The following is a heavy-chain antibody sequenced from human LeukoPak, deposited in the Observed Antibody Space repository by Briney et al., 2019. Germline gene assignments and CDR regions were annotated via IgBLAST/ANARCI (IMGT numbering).Heavy chain of an antibody. Sequence: PGGSLRLSCTASGFTFSNYGMHWVRQAPGRGLERVAVISHDGDNKYYAGSAKGQFTISRDNSKNTLYLQTDSLRAEDTALYYCARDGGGGYNQIDSWGQGTLVTVSS. CDR1: GFTFSNYG. D-gene: IGHD5-24*01. V-gene: IGHV3-30*04. J-gene: IGHJ4*02. CDR2: ISHDGDNK. CDR3: ARDGGGGYNQIDS.